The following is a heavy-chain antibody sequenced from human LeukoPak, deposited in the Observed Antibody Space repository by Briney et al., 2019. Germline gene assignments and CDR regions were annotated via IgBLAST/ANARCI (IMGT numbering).Heavy chain of an antibody. Sequence: SETLSLTCTVSGGSISSYYWSWIRQPPGKGLEWVGYIYYSGSTNYNPSLKSRVTISVDTSKNHFSLKLSSVTAADTAVYYCARHDIAYCNSCFDYWGQGTLVTVSS. CDR1: GGSISSYY. V-gene: IGHV4-59*08. CDR2: IYYSGST. J-gene: IGHJ4*02. CDR3: ARHDIAYCNSCFDY. D-gene: IGHD4-11*01.